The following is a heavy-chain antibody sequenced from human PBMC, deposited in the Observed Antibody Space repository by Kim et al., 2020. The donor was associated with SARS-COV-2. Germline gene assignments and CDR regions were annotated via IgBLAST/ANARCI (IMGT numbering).Heavy chain of an antibody. CDR1: GFSYNTYS. Sequence: GGSLRLSCEASGFSYNTYSMNWVRQAPGKGLEWVSYISRGSRSSTITSYADSVKGRFTISRDSVKNSLYLQMNSLRADDTAVYYCARDDSWSFDYWGPGT. J-gene: IGHJ4*02. D-gene: IGHD4-4*01. CDR3: ARDDSWSFDY. V-gene: IGHV3-48*01. CDR2: ISRGSRSSTIT.